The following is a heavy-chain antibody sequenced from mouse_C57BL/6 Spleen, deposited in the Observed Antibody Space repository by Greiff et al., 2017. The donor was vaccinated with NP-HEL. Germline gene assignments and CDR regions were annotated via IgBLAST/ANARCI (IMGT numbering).Heavy chain of an antibody. J-gene: IGHJ4*01. D-gene: IGHD1-3*01. CDR2: IYPRSGNT. V-gene: IGHV1-81*01. CDR1: GYTFTSYG. Sequence: QVQLKQSGAELARPGASVKLSCKASGYTFTSYGISWVKQRPGQGLEWIGEIYPRSGNTYYNEKFKGKATLTADKSSSTAYMELRSLTSEDSAVYFCARPSYKDYAMDYWGQGTSVTVSS. CDR3: ARPSYKDYAMDY.